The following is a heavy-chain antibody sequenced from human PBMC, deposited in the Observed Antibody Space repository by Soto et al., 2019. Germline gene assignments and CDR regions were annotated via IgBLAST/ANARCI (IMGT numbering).Heavy chain of an antibody. V-gene: IGHV1-18*01. CDR1: GYAFTTYG. CDR3: ARGRYGDY. Sequence: QVHLVQSGAEVKKPGASVKVSCKGSGYAFTTYGITWVRQAPGQGLEWMGWISAHNGNTNYAQKLQGRVTVTRDTSTSTAYMELRSLRSDDAAVYYCARGRYGDYWGQGALVSVSS. J-gene: IGHJ4*02. CDR2: ISAHNGNT. D-gene: IGHD1-1*01.